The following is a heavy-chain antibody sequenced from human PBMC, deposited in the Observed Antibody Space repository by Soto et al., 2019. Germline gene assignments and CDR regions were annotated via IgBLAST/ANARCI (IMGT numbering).Heavy chain of an antibody. V-gene: IGHV3-23*01. D-gene: IGHD1-26*01. CDR3: ARRGSGSDYDY. CDR1: GFTFSSYA. CDR2: ISGSGDST. Sequence: EVQLLESGGGLVQPGGSLRLSCAASGFTFSSYAMRWVRQAPVKGLEWVSAISGSGDSTYYADSVKGRFTISRDNSKNTLYRQMNSLRGEGTAVYYCARRGSGSDYDYWGQGTLVSVSS. J-gene: IGHJ4*02.